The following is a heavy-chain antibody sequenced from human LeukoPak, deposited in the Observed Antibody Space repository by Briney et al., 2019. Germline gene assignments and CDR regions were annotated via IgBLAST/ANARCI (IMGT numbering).Heavy chain of an antibody. J-gene: IGHJ5*02. V-gene: IGHV4-59*08. CDR2: IYYSGSS. CDR3: ARRLRQNLLDP. Sequence: PETLSLTCTVAGVSISSDYWSWVRLPPGKGLEWVGYIYYSGSSNYNLSLKSRVTMSVDTSKNQFSLKLTSVTAADTAVYYCARRLRQNLLDPWGQGTLVTVSS. CDR1: GVSISSDY. D-gene: IGHD4-17*01.